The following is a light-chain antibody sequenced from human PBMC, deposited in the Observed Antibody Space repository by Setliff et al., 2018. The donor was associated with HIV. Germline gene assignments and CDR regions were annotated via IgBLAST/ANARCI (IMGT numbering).Light chain of an antibody. CDR1: SSDVGTYNF. CDR2: DVN. V-gene: IGLV2-14*03. J-gene: IGLJ1*01. Sequence: QSALAQPASVSGSPGQSITISCTGTSSDVGTYNFVSWYQQHPGKAPKLIIYDVNYRPSGVSNRFSGSKSGSTASLTISGLQAEDEADYYCSSYTSSTPLYVFGTGTKATVL. CDR3: SSYTSSTPLYV.